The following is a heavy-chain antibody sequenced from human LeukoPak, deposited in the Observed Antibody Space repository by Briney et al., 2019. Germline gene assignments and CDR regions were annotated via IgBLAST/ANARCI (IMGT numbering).Heavy chain of an antibody. CDR2: ISYDGRKT. CDR3: ARGHWQFEA. J-gene: IGHJ2*01. CDR1: GFTFTTYG. Sequence: GRSLRLSCEASGFTFTTYGMHWVRQAPGKGLEWVAFISYDGRKTYFGDSVKGRCTISRDNSENTLYLEMHSLRSEDTAVYYCARGHWQFEAWGRGTLVIVSS. V-gene: IGHV3-30*03.